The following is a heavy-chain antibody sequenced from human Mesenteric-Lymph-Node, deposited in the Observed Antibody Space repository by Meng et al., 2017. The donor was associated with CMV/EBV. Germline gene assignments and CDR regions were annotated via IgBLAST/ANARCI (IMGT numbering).Heavy chain of an antibody. CDR1: FSDHY. Sequence: FSDHYMDWVRQAPGKGLEWVARSRDKAHSYSIEYAASVKGRFTISRDDSKNSLYLQMNSLQTEDTAVYYCAKSRGYGSGSYRYYYFDYWGQGTLVTVSS. CDR2: SRDKAHSYSI. D-gene: IGHD3-10*01. CDR3: AKSRGYGSGSYRYYYFDY. V-gene: IGHV3-72*01. J-gene: IGHJ4*02.